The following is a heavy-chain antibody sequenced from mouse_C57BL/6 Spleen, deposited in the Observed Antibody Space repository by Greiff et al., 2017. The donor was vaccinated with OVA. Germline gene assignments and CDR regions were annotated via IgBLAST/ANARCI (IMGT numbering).Heavy chain of an antibody. V-gene: IGHV1-61*01. D-gene: IGHD2-4*01. J-gene: IGHJ2*01. Sequence: VQLQQPGAELVRPGSSVKLSCKASGYTFTSYWMDWVKQRPGQGLEWIGNIYPSDSETHYNQKFKDKATLTVDKSSSTAYMQLSSLTSEDSAVYYCAREGYDYDGLYYWGQGTTLTVSS. CDR3: AREGYDYDGLYY. CDR2: IYPSDSET. CDR1: GYTFTSYW.